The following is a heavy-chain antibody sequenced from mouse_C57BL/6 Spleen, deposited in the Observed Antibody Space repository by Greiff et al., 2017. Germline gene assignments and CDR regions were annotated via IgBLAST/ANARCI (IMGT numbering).Heavy chain of an antibody. CDR2: INPNNGGT. CDR1: GYTFTDYN. V-gene: IGHV1-22*01. D-gene: IGHD2-2*01. CDR3: GYGYDYFDY. J-gene: IGHJ2*01. Sequence: EVQLVESGPELVKPGASVKMSCKASGYTFTDYNMHWVKQSHGKSLEWIGYINPNNGGTSYNQKFKGKATLTVNKSSSTAYMELRSLTSEDSAVYYCGYGYDYFDYWGQGTTLTVSS.